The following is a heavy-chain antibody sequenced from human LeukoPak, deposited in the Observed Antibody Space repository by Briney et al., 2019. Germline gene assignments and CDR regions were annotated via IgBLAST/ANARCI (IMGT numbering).Heavy chain of an antibody. J-gene: IGHJ5*02. CDR3: AREGRDFWSGSRGWFDP. D-gene: IGHD3-3*01. V-gene: IGHV4-30-4*01. CDR2: THYSGSS. CDR1: GASISSDDYY. Sequence: SETLSLTCTVSGASISSDDYYWSWIRQPPGKGLKWIAYTHYSGSSFYNPSLKSRITISVDTSKNQFSLRLSSVTAADTAVYYCAREGRDFWSGSRGWFDPWGQGTLVTVSS.